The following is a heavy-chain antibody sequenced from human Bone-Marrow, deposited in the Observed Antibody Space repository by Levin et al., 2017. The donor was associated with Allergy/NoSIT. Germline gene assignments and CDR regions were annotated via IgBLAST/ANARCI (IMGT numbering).Heavy chain of an antibody. V-gene: IGHV1-2*06. Sequence: GESLKISCKASGYTFTGYYMHWVRQAPGQGLEWMGRINPNSGGTNYAQKFQGRVTMTRDTSISTAYMELSRLRSDDTAVYYCARDLSWAELRELELNWLGYWGQGTLVTVSS. CDR2: INPNSGGT. CDR3: ARDLSWAELRELELNWLGY. D-gene: IGHD1-7*01. CDR1: GYTFTGYY. J-gene: IGHJ4*02.